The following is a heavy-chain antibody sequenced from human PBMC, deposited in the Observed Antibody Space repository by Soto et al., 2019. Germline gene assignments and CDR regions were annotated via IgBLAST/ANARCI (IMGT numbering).Heavy chain of an antibody. J-gene: IGHJ4*02. CDR1: GGSLSSYY. V-gene: IGHV4-59*01. Sequence: SETLSLTCTVSGGSLSSYYWSWIRQPPGKGLEWIGYIYYTGSTNYNPSLKSRVTISVDTSKNQFSLKPSSVTAADTAVYYCARPNDSSGYYPLIYWGQGTQVTVYS. CDR3: ARPNDSSGYYPLIY. CDR2: IYYTGST. D-gene: IGHD3-22*01.